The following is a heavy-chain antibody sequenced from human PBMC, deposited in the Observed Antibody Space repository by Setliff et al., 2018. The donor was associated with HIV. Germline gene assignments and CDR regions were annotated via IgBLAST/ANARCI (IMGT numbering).Heavy chain of an antibody. J-gene: IGHJ4*02. CDR3: TLLYYNFWSGLYNY. CDR1: GFTFSNAW. V-gene: IGHV3-15*01. D-gene: IGHD3-3*01. Sequence: GGSLRLSCAASGFTFSNAWMSWVRQAPGKGLEWVGRIKSKTGGGTTDYAAPVKGRFTISRDDSKNTLYLQMNSLKTEDTAVYYCTLLYYNFWSGLYNYWGQGTLVTVSS. CDR2: IKSKTGGGTT.